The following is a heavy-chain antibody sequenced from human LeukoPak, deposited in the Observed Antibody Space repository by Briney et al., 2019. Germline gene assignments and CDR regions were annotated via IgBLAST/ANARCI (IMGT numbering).Heavy chain of an antibody. CDR2: ISSSSSTI. J-gene: IGHJ3*02. CDR3: ARVGYYDGSGSYFSRAFDI. V-gene: IGHV3-48*01. CDR1: GFTFSSYS. Sequence: GGSLRLSRAASGFTFSSYSMNWVRQAPGKGLEWASYISSSSSTIYYADSVKGRFTISRDNAKYSLYLQMNSLRAEETAVYCCARVGYYDGSGSYFSRAFDIWGQGTMVTVSS. D-gene: IGHD3-22*01.